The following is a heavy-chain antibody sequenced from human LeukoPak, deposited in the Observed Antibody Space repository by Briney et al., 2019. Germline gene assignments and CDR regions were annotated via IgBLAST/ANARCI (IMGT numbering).Heavy chain of an antibody. Sequence: ASVKLSCKAFGYTFTGYWMHWVRQAPGQGPEWMGVISPSGGSTIYAQKFKGRVTLTRDMSTSTDYLELSRLRSDDTAVYYCARSYNMDVWGKGTTVTISS. V-gene: IGHV1-46*01. J-gene: IGHJ6*03. CDR3: ARSYNMDV. CDR2: ISPSGGST. CDR1: GYTFTGYW.